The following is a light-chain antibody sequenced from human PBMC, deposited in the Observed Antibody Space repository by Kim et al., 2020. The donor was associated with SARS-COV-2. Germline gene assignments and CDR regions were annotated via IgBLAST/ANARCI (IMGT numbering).Light chain of an antibody. V-gene: IGLV3-1*01. CDR1: KLGDKY. CDR3: QAWDSSIV. J-gene: IGLJ2*01. CDR2: QDS. Sequence: SYELTQPPSVSVSPGQTASITCSGDKLGDKYACXYQQKPGQSPVLVIYQDSKRPSGIPERFSGSNSGNTATLTISGTQAMDEADYYGQAWDSSIVFGGGT.